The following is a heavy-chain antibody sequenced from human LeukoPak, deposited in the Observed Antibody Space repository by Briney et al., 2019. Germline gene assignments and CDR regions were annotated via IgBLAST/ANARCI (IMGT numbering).Heavy chain of an antibody. CDR2: VNSDGSTT. CDR1: GITFSRFW. D-gene: IGHD3-22*01. CDR3: ARVYYYDTTGCYY. V-gene: IGHV3-74*01. Sequence: GGPLRLSCAASGITFSRFWMHWVRQAPGKGLVWVSRVNSDGSTTDYADSVKGRFTISRDNAKNTMYLQMNSLRVEDTAVYYCARVYYYDTTGCYYWGQGTLVTVSS. J-gene: IGHJ4*02.